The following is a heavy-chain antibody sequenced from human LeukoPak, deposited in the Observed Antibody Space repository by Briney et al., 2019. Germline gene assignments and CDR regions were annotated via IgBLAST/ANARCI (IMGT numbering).Heavy chain of an antibody. CDR1: GYSISSGYY. CDR2: IYHSGST. V-gene: IGHV4-38-2*02. J-gene: IGHJ4*02. D-gene: IGHD4-17*01. CDR3: ARDLYGDLDY. Sequence: SETLSLTCTVSGYSISSGYYWGWIRQPPGKGLEWIGSIYHSGSTYYNPSLKSRVTISVDTSKNQFSLKLSSVTAADTAVYYCARDLYGDLDYWGQGTLVAVSS.